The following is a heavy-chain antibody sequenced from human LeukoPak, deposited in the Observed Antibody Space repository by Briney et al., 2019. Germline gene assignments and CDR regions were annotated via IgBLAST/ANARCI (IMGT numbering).Heavy chain of an antibody. V-gene: IGHV4-61*02. J-gene: IGHJ5*02. Sequence: SQTLSLTCTVSRGSISSAGYYWSWIRQPAGKGLEWIGRVYTSGRTNYIPSLKSRVTISLDTSNKQFSLKLSSVTAADTAVYYCARDLRYSSGWQDPWGQGTLVTVSS. D-gene: IGHD6-19*01. CDR1: RGSISSAGYY. CDR3: ARDLRYSSGWQDP. CDR2: VYTSGRT.